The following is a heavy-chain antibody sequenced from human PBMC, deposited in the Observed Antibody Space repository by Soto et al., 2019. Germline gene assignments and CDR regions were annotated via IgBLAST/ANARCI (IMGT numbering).Heavy chain of an antibody. CDR1: GFTFSNYA. Sequence: QVQLVESGGGVVQPGRSLRLSCAASGFTFSNYAMHWVRQAPGKGLEWVAVISYDGSNKYYADSVKGRFTISRDNSKNTMSVQMISLRAEDTAVYYCAREDTGSFDYWGQGTLVTVSS. CDR2: ISYDGSNK. CDR3: AREDTGSFDY. V-gene: IGHV3-30-3*01. J-gene: IGHJ4*02. D-gene: IGHD2-8*02.